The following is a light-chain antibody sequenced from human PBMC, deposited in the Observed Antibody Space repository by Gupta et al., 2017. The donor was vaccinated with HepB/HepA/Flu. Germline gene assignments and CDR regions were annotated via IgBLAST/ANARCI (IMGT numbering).Light chain of an antibody. V-gene: IGKV3-11*01. CDR1: HSVSNY. CDR3: QQRTSSPVT. Sequence: EVVLTQSPDTLSLSPGERATLSCRASHSVSNYLAWYQQKPGQAPRLLIYDASDRATGIPARFSGSGSGTDFTLTISSLEPEDFAVYYCQQRTSSPVTFGEGTKVEIK. CDR2: DAS. J-gene: IGKJ4*02.